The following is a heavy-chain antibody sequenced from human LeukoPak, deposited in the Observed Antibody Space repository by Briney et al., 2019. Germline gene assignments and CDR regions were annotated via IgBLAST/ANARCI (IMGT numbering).Heavy chain of an antibody. J-gene: IGHJ4*02. V-gene: IGHV3-23*01. CDR1: GFTFSDYA. Sequence: PEGSLRLSCAASGFTFSDYAMNWVRQAPGKGLEWVSVIIGSADSTDYADSVKGRFTISRDRSKNTLYLQMNSLTVEDTAVYYCAKGAYDYVEIGYFDYWGQGTMVIVST. D-gene: IGHD5-12*01. CDR2: IIGSADST. CDR3: AKGAYDYVEIGYFDY.